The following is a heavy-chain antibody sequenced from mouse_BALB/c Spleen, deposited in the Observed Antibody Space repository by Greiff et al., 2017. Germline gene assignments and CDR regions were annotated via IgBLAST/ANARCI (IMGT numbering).Heavy chain of an antibody. V-gene: IGHV2-9*02. Sequence: VKVVESGPGLVAPSQSLSITCTVSGFSLTSYGVHWVRQPPGKGLEWLGVIWAGGSTNYNSALMSRLSISKDNSKSQVFLKMNSLQTDDTAMYYCARNHYYGYVGYAMDYWGQGTSVTVSS. CDR2: IWAGGST. CDR1: GFSLTSYG. CDR3: ARNHYYGYVGYAMDY. D-gene: IGHD1-2*01. J-gene: IGHJ4*01.